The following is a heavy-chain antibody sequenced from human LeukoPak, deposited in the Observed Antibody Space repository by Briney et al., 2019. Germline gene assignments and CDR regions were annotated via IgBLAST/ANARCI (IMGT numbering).Heavy chain of an antibody. CDR2: TYYRSDWYN. D-gene: IGHD6-19*01. J-gene: IGHJ4*02. CDR3: AREREVAGYFDF. Sequence: SQTLSLTCAISGDSVSSNCAGWNWIRQSPSRGLEWLGRTYYRSDWYNDYAVSVKGRITINSDTSKNQFSLQLNSVIPEDTAVYCCAREREVAGYFDFWGRGTQVTVSS. CDR1: GDSVSSNCAG. V-gene: IGHV6-1*01.